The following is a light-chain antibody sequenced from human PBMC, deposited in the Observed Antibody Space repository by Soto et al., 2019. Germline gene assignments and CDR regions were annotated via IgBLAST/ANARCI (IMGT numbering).Light chain of an antibody. CDR1: HSLLQSDGKTY. J-gene: IGKJ5*01. Sequence: DILITPSTLSLSVTPGPPASISCKSSHSLLQSDGKTYLFWLLQKTGQPPQLLIYEVSKRFSGVPERFSGSGSGTEFTLKISRVEAEDVGVYYCMQTIQLTITVGQGTRLEI. V-gene: IGKV2D-29*01. CDR2: EVS. CDR3: MQTIQLTIT.